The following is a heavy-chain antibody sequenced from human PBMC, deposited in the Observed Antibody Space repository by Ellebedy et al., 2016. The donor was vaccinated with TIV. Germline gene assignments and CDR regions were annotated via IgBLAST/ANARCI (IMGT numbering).Heavy chain of an antibody. D-gene: IGHD4-17*01. V-gene: IGHV3-23*01. CDR1: GFTFSNYV. J-gene: IGHJ4*02. CDR3: AEDRDDAGDFVFDS. Sequence: GGSLRLXXTASGFTFSNYVMSWVRQAPGKGLKWVSGISRTDDSTYYADSVKGRFTISRDDPKSTLYLQMNNLRAEDTAVYYCAEDRDDAGDFVFDSWGQGTLVTVSS. CDR2: ISRTDDST.